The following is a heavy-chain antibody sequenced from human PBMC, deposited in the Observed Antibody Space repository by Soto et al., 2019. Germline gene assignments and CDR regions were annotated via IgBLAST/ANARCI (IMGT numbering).Heavy chain of an antibody. V-gene: IGHV3-23*01. Sequence: GGSLRLSCAASGFTFSSYAMSWVRQAPGKGLEWASAISGSGGSTYYADSVKGRFTISRDNSKNTLYLQMNSLRAEDTAVYYCAKYYGSGSYYETEFDYWGQGTLVTVSS. CDR1: GFTFSSYA. CDR2: ISGSGGST. D-gene: IGHD3-10*01. J-gene: IGHJ4*02. CDR3: AKYYGSGSYYETEFDY.